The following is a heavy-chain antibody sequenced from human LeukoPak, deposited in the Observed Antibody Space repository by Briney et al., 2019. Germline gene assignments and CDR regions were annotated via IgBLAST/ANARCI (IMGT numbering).Heavy chain of an antibody. CDR2: IKQDGSEK. CDR3: ARGQLWTDY. J-gene: IGHJ4*02. Sequence: GGSLTLSCQVSDSAFSRLWMSWVRQAPGKGLEWVANIKQDGSEKYYVDSVKGRFTISRDNAKNSLYLQMNSLRAEDTAVYYCARGQLWTDYWGQGTLVTVSS. D-gene: IGHD5-18*01. V-gene: IGHV3-7*04. CDR1: DSAFSRLW.